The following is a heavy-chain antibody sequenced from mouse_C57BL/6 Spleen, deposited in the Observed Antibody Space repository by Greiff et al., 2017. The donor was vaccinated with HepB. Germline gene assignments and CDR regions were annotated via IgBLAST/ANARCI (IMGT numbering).Heavy chain of an antibody. V-gene: IGHV5-12*01. J-gene: IGHJ4*01. CDR2: ISNGGGST. CDR3: ASITTVVARYYAMDY. Sequence: EVMLVESGGGLVQPGGSLKLSCAASGFTFSDYYIYWVRQTPEKRLEWVAYISNGGGSTYCPDTVKGRFTISRDNAKNTLYLQMSRLKSEDTAMYYCASITTVVARYYAMDYWGQGTSVTVSS. D-gene: IGHD1-1*01. CDR1: GFTFSDYY.